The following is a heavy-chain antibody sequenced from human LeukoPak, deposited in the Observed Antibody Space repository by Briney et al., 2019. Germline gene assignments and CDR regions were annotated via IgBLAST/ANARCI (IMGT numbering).Heavy chain of an antibody. CDR2: INHSGST. CDR3: ARSLSTSNDWPFDY. V-gene: IGHV4-34*01. J-gene: IGHJ4*02. Sequence: SETLSLTCVVYGGFFSGYSWSWIRQPPGKGLEWIGEINHSGSTNFNPSLKSRVTMSVDTSKNQFSLKVSSVTAADTAIYYCARSLSTSNDWPFDYWGQGTLVTVSS. CDR1: GGFFSGYS. D-gene: IGHD3-9*01.